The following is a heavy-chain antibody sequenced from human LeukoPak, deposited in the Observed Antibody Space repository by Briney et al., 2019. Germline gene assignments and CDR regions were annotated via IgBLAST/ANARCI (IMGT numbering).Heavy chain of an antibody. CDR2: INHSGST. V-gene: IGHV4-34*01. D-gene: IGHD3-22*01. J-gene: IGHJ4*02. Sequence: SEALSLTCAVYGGSFSGYYLSWIRQPPGKGLEWIGEINHSGSTNYNPSLKSRVTISVDTSKNQFSLKLSSVTAADTAVYYCARLRRAYYYDSSGSYPDYWGQGTLVTVSS. CDR3: ARLRRAYYYDSSGSYPDY. CDR1: GGSFSGYY.